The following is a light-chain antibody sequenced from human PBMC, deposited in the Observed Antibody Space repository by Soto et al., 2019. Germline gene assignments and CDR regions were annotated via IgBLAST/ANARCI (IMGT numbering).Light chain of an antibody. CDR1: SSDVGGYNY. CDR2: DVS. Sequence: QSALTQPRSVSGSPGQSVTISCTGTSSDVGGYNYVSWYKQHPGKAPKLMIYDVSKRPSGVPDRFSGSKSGNTASLTISGLQAEDEADYYCCSYAGSPMVFGGGTKLTVL. V-gene: IGLV2-11*01. CDR3: CSYAGSPMV. J-gene: IGLJ2*01.